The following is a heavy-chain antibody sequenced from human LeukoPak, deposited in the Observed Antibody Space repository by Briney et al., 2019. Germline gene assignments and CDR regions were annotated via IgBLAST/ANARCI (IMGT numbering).Heavy chain of an antibody. J-gene: IGHJ4*02. CDR3: AKDRSSSYLYFDY. CDR2: IHYDGSNK. CDR1: GFTFSSYG. D-gene: IGHD6-13*01. V-gene: IGHV3-30*02. Sequence: PGGSLRLSCAASGFTFSSYGLHWVRQAPGKGLEWVAFIHYDGSNKYYSDSVKGRFTISRDNSKSTLYLQMSSLRAEDTAVYYCAKDRSSSYLYFDYWGQGSLVTVSS.